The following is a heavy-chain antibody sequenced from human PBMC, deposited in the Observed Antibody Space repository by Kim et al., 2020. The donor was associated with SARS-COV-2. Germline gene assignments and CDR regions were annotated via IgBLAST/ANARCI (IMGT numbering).Heavy chain of an antibody. CDR3: ARGAAIQLWLPPGFDS. CDR1: GGSISSGGYY. CDR2: IYYSGST. J-gene: IGHJ4*02. D-gene: IGHD5-18*01. V-gene: IGHV4-31*03. Sequence: SETLSLTCTVSGGSISSGGYYWSWIRQHPGKGLEWIGYIYYSGSTYYNPYLKSRVTISVDTSKNQFSLKLSSVTAADTAVYYCARGAAIQLWLPPGFDSWGQGTLVTVSS.